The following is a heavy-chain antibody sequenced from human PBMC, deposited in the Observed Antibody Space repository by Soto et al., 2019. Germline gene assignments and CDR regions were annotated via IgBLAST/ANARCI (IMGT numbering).Heavy chain of an antibody. CDR1: GGSISSYY. J-gene: IGHJ3*02. CDR3: ARRPGFGHAFDI. D-gene: IGHD3-10*01. Sequence: QVQLQESGPGLVKPSETLSLTCIVSGGSISSYYWSWIRQPPGKGLEWIGYIYYSGSTNYNPSLKNRVTISVDTSKNQFSLKLSSVTAADTAVYYCARRPGFGHAFDIWGQGTMVTVSS. V-gene: IGHV4-59*08. CDR2: IYYSGST.